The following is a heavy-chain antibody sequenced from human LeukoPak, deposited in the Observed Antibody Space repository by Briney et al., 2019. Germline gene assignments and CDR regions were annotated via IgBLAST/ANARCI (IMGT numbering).Heavy chain of an antibody. CDR3: ARRYCSSTSSTVCAFDI. V-gene: IGHV1-2*02. D-gene: IGHD2-2*01. CDR1: GYTFTGYY. CDR2: INPNSGYT. J-gene: IGHJ3*02. Sequence: ASVKVSCKASGYTFTGYYMHWVRQAPGQGLECMGWINPNSGYTNYAQKFQDRVTMTRDTSISTAYMELSSLGSDDTAVYYCARRYCSSTSSTVCAFDIWGQGTMVTVSS.